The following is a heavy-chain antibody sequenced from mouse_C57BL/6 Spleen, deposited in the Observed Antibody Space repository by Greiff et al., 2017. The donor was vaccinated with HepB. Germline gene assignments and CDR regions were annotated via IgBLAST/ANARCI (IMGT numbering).Heavy chain of an antibody. CDR2: INPNNGGT. V-gene: IGHV1-26*01. Sequence: VQLQQSGPELVKPGASVKISCKASGYTFTDYYMHWVKQSHGKSLEWIADINPNNGGTSYNQKFKGKATKPVDTSSSTAYMELRSLTSEDSAVYYGARGTGSFDYWGQGTTLTVSS. CDR3: ARGTGSFDY. D-gene: IGHD4-1*01. CDR1: GYTFTDYY. J-gene: IGHJ2*01.